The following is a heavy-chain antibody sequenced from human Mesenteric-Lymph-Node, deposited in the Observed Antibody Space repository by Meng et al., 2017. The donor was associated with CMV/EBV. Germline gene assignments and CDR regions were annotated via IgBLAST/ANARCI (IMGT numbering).Heavy chain of an antibody. J-gene: IGHJ4*02. Sequence: SGFTFPIYTMNWVRQTPGKGLEWVSSISSTSSDIRYADSVKGRFTISRDNAEKSVSLQMNSLRAEDTAVYYCAKRAPGSPGGGFDYWGPGTLVTVSS. CDR1: GFTFPIYT. CDR2: ISSTSSDI. D-gene: IGHD3-16*01. V-gene: IGHV3-21*04. CDR3: AKRAPGSPGGGFDY.